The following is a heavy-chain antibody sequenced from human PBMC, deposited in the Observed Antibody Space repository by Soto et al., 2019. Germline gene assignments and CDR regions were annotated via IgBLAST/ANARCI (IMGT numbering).Heavy chain of an antibody. CDR3: ARYWVAADYYYYGMDV. J-gene: IGHJ6*02. CDR2: IIPIFGTA. D-gene: IGHD6-19*01. CDR1: GGTFSSYA. Sequence: ASVKVSCKASGGTFSSYAISWVRQAPGQGLEWMGGIIPIFGTANYAQKFQGRVTITADESTSTAYMELSSPRSEDTAVYYCARYWVAADYYYYGMDVWGQGTTVTVSS. V-gene: IGHV1-69*13.